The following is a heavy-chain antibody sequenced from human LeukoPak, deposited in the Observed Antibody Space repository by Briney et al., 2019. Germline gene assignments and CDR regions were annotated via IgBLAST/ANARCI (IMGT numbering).Heavy chain of an antibody. V-gene: IGHV1-2*02. CDR3: ARDYYGSGSYDY. CDR2: VNPNSGDT. CDR1: GYTFTGYY. J-gene: IGHJ4*02. D-gene: IGHD3-10*01. Sequence: ASVKVSCKASGYTFTGYYMHWVRQAPGQGLEWMGCVNPNSGDTNYAQKFQGSVTMTRDTSISTAYMELSRLRSDDTAVYYCARDYYGSGSYDYWGQGTLVTVSS.